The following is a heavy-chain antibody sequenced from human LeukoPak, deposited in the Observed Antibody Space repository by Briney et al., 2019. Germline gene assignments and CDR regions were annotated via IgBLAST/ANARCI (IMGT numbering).Heavy chain of an antibody. V-gene: IGHV4-39*01. Sequence: SDTLSLTCTASEGSISSSNYYWGWIRPPPGKGLEWIGSIYYSGSTYYNPSLKSRVTISVDTSKNQFSLKLSSVTAADTAVYYCARQDYFDYWGQGTLVTVSS. CDR3: ARQDYFDY. CDR1: EGSISSSNYY. J-gene: IGHJ4*02. CDR2: IYYSGST.